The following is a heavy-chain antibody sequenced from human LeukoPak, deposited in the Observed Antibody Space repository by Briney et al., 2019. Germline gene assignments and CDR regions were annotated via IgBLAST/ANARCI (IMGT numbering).Heavy chain of an antibody. J-gene: IGHJ4*02. Sequence: GGSLRLSCAASGFTLSSYGMSWVRQAPGKGLEWVSAISGSGGSTYYADSVKGRFTISRDNSKNTLYLQMNSLRAEDTAVYYCAKFGRYCSSTSCYGDVDYWGQGTLVTVSS. CDR3: AKFGRYCSSTSCYGDVDY. CDR2: ISGSGGST. CDR1: GFTLSSYG. V-gene: IGHV3-23*01. D-gene: IGHD2-2*01.